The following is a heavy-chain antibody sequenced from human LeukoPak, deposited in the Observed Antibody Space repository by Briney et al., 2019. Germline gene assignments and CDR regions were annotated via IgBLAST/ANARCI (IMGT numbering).Heavy chain of an antibody. V-gene: IGHV4-61*02. D-gene: IGHD3-22*01. CDR1: GGSISSSSYY. CDR2: IYTSGST. CDR3: AREGSGYYHAEDAFDI. J-gene: IGHJ3*02. Sequence: SETLSLTCTVSGGSISSSSYYWSWIRQPAGKGLEWIGRIYTSGSTNYNPSLKSRVTMSVDTSKNQFSLKLSSVTAADTAVYYCAREGSGYYHAEDAFDIWGQGTMVTVSS.